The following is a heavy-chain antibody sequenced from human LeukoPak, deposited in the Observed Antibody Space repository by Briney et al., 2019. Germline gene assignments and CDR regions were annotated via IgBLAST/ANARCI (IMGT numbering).Heavy chain of an antibody. CDR1: GGSIDNTNYY. V-gene: IGHV4-39*07. J-gene: IGHJ4*02. Sequence: SETLSLTCTVSGGSIDNTNYYWGWIHQPPGKGLEWIGSIYYSGSTYYSPSLQSRVTIPVDTSKNQFSLKLSSMTAADTAMYYCARLVRRQYYSYFDSWGQGTLVTVSS. CDR3: ARLVRRQYYSYFDS. D-gene: IGHD2/OR15-2a*01. CDR2: IYYSGST.